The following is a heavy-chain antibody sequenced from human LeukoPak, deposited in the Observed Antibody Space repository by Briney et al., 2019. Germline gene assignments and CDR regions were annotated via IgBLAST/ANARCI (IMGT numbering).Heavy chain of an antibody. CDR2: IRYDGSNK. CDR3: AKAAKITMVRGVTVYYYYTDV. CDR1: GFTFSSYG. J-gene: IGHJ6*03. V-gene: IGHV3-30*02. D-gene: IGHD3-10*01. Sequence: GGSLRLSCAASGFTFSSYGMHWVRQAPGKGLEWVAFIRYDGSNKYYADSVKGRFTISRDNSKNTLYLQMNSLRAEDTAVYYCAKAAKITMVRGVTVYYYYTDVWGKGTTVTVSS.